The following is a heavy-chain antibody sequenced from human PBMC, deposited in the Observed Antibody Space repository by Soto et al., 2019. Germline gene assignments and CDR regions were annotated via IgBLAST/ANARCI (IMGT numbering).Heavy chain of an antibody. CDR3: ASLSKKEQQDLDY. D-gene: IGHD6-13*01. Sequence: QVQLQESGPGLVKPSQTLSLTCTVSGGSISSGGYYWSWIRQHPGKGLEWIGFIYYSGSTYYNPTLKSRVTISVDTSKNQFSLKLSSVTAADTAVYYCASLSKKEQQDLDYWGQGTLVTVSS. J-gene: IGHJ4*02. CDR1: GGSISSGGYY. CDR2: IYYSGST. V-gene: IGHV4-31*03.